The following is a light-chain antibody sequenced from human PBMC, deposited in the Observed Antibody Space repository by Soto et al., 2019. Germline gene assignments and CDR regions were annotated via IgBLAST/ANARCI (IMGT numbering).Light chain of an antibody. J-gene: IGKJ5*01. CDR2: GAS. V-gene: IGKV3-15*01. CDR3: QQRSNGPPFT. CDR1: QSVSSN. Sequence: EIVISLSPATLSVTPGEGATLSCRASQSVSSNLAWYQQKPGQAPRLLIYGASTRATGIPARFSGSGSGTDFTLTISSLEPEDFAVYYCQQRSNGPPFTFGQGGRLET.